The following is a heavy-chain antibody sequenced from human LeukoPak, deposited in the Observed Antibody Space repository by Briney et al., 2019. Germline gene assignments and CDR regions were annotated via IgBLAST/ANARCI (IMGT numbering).Heavy chain of an antibody. Sequence: ASVKVSCKASGYTFTSYYMHWVRQAPGQGLEWMGIINPSGGSTNYAQKFKGSVTMTSDTSTSTVYMELSSLRSEDTAVYYCARDFLSGSGSPYYYYYGMVVLVKGTTVTVSS. V-gene: IGHV1-46*01. CDR1: GYTFTSYY. CDR2: INPSGGST. CDR3: ARDFLSGSGSPYYYYYGMVV. J-gene: IGHJ6*04. D-gene: IGHD3-10*01.